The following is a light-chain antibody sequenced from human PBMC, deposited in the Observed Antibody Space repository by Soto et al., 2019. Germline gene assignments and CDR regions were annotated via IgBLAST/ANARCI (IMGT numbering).Light chain of an antibody. CDR1: QRILHINGYNW. CDR3: MQALQIPST. CDR2: LGS. Sequence: DIVMTQSPLSLPVTPGEPASIYCRSSQRILHINGYNWLAWDLQKPGQSPQLLIYLGSNRASGVPDRVSGSGSGTDFKLKISRVEAEDVGVYYCMQALQIPSTFGQGTKVEL. J-gene: IGKJ1*01. V-gene: IGKV2-28*01.